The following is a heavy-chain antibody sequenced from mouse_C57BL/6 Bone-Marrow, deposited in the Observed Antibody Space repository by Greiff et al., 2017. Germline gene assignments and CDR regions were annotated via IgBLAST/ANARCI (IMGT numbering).Heavy chain of an antibody. CDR2: IYPRSGNT. D-gene: IGHD2-4*01. CDR1: GYTFTSYG. J-gene: IGHJ3*01. CDR3: ARENDYDWFAY. V-gene: IGHV1-81*01. Sequence: VQLQQSGAELARPGASVKLSCKASGYTFTSYGISWVKQRTGQGLEWIGEIYPRSGNTYYNEKFKGKATLTADKSSSTAYMELRSLTSEDSAVYFCARENDYDWFAYWAKGLWSLSLQ.